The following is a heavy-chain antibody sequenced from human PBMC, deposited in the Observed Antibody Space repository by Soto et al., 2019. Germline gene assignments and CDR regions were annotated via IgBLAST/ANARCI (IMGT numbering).Heavy chain of an antibody. CDR3: ARDGYYYDSSGYQRVYYFDY. V-gene: IGHV4-59*01. D-gene: IGHD3-22*01. CDR1: DGSISSYY. J-gene: IGHJ4*02. CDR2: IFYSGST. Sequence: SETLSLTCTVSDGSISSYYWSWIRQPPGKGLEWIGYIFYSGSTNYNPSLKSRVTISVDTSKNQFSLRLSSVTAADTGVYYCARDGYYYDSSGYQRVYYFDYWGQGTLVTVSS.